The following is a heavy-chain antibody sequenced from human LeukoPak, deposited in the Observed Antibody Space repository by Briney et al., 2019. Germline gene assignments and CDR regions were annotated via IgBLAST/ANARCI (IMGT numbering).Heavy chain of an antibody. J-gene: IGHJ4*02. CDR2: IYYSGST. V-gene: IGHV4-39*01. CDR1: GGSISSSSYY. Sequence: SETLSLTCTVSGGSISSSSYYWGWIRQPPGKGLEWIGSIYYSGSTYYNPSLKSRVTISVDTSKNQFSLKLSSVTAADTAVYYCARRFWDGYNSPLSLFDYWGQGTLVTVSS. D-gene: IGHD5-24*01. CDR3: ARRFWDGYNSPLSLFDY.